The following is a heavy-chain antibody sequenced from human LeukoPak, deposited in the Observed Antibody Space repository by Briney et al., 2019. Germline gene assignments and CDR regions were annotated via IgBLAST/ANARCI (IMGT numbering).Heavy chain of an antibody. J-gene: IGHJ6*03. CDR2: IWYDGSNK. V-gene: IGHV3-33*01. CDR1: GCTFSSYG. CDR3: ARDFPPAQRGYSYYYMDV. Sequence: GGSLRLSCAASGCTFSSYGMHWVRQAPGKGLEWVAVIWYDGSNKYYADSVKGRFTISRDNSKNTLYLQMNSLRAEDTAVYYCARDFPPAQRGYSYYYMDVWGKGTTVTVSS. D-gene: IGHD5-18*01.